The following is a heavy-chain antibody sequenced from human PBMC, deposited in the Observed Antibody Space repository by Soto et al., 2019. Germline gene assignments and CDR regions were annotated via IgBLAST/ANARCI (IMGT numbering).Heavy chain of an antibody. D-gene: IGHD1-26*01. CDR3: AREWAPRNPNWFDP. CDR1: GFTFSSYG. CDR2: IWYDGSNK. J-gene: IGHJ5*02. Sequence: GGSLRLSCAASGFTFSSYGMHWVRQAPGKGLEWVAVIWYDGSNKYYADSVGGRFTISRDNSKNTLYLQMNSLRAEDTAVYYCAREWAPRNPNWFDPWGQGTLVTVSS. V-gene: IGHV3-33*01.